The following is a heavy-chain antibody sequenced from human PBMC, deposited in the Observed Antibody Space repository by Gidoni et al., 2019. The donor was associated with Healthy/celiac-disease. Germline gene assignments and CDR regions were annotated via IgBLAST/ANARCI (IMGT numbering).Heavy chain of an antibody. J-gene: IGHJ5*02. D-gene: IGHD3-9*01. CDR2: MSSSIRYI. V-gene: IGHV3-21*01. CDR1: GLTYRSYS. Sequence: DVQLVESGGGLVQPVGSLRLSCSASGLTYRSYSLTWGRKAPGKGLESVSSMSSSIRYIYYADSVKGRFTITRDNAKNALYLKMNSLRAEDTAVDYCARGTSYDILTGYYPPNWFDTWGQGTLVTVSS. CDR3: ARGTSYDILTGYYPPNWFDT.